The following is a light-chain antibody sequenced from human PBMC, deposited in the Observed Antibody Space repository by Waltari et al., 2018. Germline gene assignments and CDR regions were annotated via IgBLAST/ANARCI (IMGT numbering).Light chain of an antibody. V-gene: IGKV1-8*01. CDR3: QQYYDYLRT. J-gene: IGKJ1*01. Sequence: AIRMTQSLSSLPPSTGDRVPNTCRASQSVSTYLAWYQQKPGKAPKLPIYAASTLQLGVPSRFSGSGSGTDFTLSISCLQSEDFATYYCQQYYDYLRTFGQGTKVEIK. CDR1: QSVSTY. CDR2: AAS.